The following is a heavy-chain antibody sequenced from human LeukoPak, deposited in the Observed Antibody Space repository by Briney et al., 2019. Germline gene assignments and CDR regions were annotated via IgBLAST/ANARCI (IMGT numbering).Heavy chain of an antibody. CDR3: VRDIELST. D-gene: IGHD3-16*02. V-gene: IGHV3-23*01. J-gene: IGHJ3*01. CDR1: GFTFSSYA. CDR2: ISGSGGST. Sequence: PGGSLRLSCAASGFTFSSYAMSWVRQAPGKGLEWVSAISGSGGSTYYADSVKGRFTISRDNSKGTLFLQMNSLRAEDTAIYYCVRDIELSTWGLGTMVTVSS.